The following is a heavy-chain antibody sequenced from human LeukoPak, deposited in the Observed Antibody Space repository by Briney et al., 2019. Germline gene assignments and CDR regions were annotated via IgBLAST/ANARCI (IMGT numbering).Heavy chain of an antibody. CDR1: GGSFSGYY. CDR2: INHSGST. CDR3: ARGGGSSHDY. J-gene: IGHJ4*02. D-gene: IGHD1-26*01. Sequence: SETLSLTYAVYGGSFSGYYWSWIRQPPGKGLEWIGEINHSGSTNYNPSLKSRVTISVDTSENQFSLKLSSVTAADTAVYYCARGGGSSHDYWGQGTLVTVSS. V-gene: IGHV4-34*01.